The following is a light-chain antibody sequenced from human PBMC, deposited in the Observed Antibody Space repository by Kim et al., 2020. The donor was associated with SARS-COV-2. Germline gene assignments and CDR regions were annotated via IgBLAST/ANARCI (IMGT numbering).Light chain of an antibody. J-gene: IGLJ1*01. V-gene: IGLV3-19*01. CDR2: GKN. CDR1: SLRSYS. Sequence: SSELTQDPALSVALGQTVRITFQGDSLRSYSANWYQQKPGQAPLLVIYGKNNRPSGIPDRFSGTSSGNTTSLSITGAQAEDEADYYCNSRKSSCNPYLFG. CDR3: NSRKSSCNPYL.